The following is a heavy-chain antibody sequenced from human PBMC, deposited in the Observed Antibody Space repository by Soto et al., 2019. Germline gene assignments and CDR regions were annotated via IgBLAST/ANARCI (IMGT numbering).Heavy chain of an antibody. V-gene: IGHV3-33*01. CDR3: AREYLPAMTTVTTLGY. CDR1: GFTFSSYG. D-gene: IGHD4-17*01. CDR2: IWYDGSNK. Sequence: QVQLVESGGGVVQPGRSLRLSCAASGFTFSSYGMHWVRQAPGKGLEWVAVIWYDGSNKYYADSVKGRFTISRDNSKNTLYLQMNSLRAEDTAVYYCAREYLPAMTTVTTLGYWGQGTLVTVSS. J-gene: IGHJ4*02.